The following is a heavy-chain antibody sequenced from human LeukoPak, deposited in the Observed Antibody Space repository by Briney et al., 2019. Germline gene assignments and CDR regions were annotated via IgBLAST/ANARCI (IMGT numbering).Heavy chain of an antibody. J-gene: IGHJ4*02. D-gene: IGHD3-10*01. CDR2: ISYDGSNK. Sequence: PGGSLRLSCAASGFTFSSYAMHWVRQAPGKGLEWVAVISYDGSNKYYADSVKGRFTISRDNSKNTLYLQMNNLGAEDTAIYYCATDSYVSGSYYRLFYWGQGTLVTVSS. CDR3: ATDSYVSGSYYRLFY. CDR1: GFTFSSYA. V-gene: IGHV3-30*04.